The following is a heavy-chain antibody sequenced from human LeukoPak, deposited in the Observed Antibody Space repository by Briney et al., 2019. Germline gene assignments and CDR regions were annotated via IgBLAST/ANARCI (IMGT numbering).Heavy chain of an antibody. CDR1: GGSISSYY. Sequence: KPSETLSLTCTVSGGSISSYYWSWIRQPPGKGLEWIGYIYYSGSTNYNPSLKSRVTISVDTSKNQFSLKLSSVTAADTAVYYCARLPAASYYYYYMDVWGKGTTVTVSS. CDR2: IYYSGST. CDR3: ARLPAASYYYYYMDV. D-gene: IGHD2-2*01. V-gene: IGHV4-59*01. J-gene: IGHJ6*03.